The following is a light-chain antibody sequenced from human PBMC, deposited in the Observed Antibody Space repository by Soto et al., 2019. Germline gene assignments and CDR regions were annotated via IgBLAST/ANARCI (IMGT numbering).Light chain of an antibody. CDR3: GTWDSSLSAWV. CDR1: SSNFVSNY. V-gene: IGLV1-51*01. CDR2: DNN. J-gene: IGLJ3*02. Sequence: QSVLTQPPSVSAAPGQKVTISCSGSSSNFVSNYVSWYQQLPGTAPKLLIYDNNKRPSGIPDRFSGSKSGTSATLGITGLQTGDDADYYCGTWDSSLSAWVFGGGTKVTVL.